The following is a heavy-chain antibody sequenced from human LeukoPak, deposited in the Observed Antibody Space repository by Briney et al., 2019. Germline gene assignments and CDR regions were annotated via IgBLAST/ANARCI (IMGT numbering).Heavy chain of an antibody. J-gene: IGHJ4*02. Sequence: PGGSLRLSCAASGFTFSSYSMNWVRQAPGKGLEWVSSISSSSSYIYYADSVKGRFTISRDNAKNSLYLQMNSLRAEDTAVHYCARVPYGSGSSIDYWGQGTLVTVSS. CDR2: ISSSSSYI. CDR1: GFTFSSYS. V-gene: IGHV3-21*01. D-gene: IGHD3-10*01. CDR3: ARVPYGSGSSIDY.